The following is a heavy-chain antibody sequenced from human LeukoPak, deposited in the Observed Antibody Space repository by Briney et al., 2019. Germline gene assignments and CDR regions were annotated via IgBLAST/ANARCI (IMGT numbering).Heavy chain of an antibody. D-gene: IGHD1-26*01. V-gene: IGHV3-23*01. Sequence: PGGSLRLSCAASGFTFSSYAMSWVRLAPGKGLEWVSAISGSGGSTYYADSVKGRFTISRDNSKNTLYPQMNSLRAEDTAVYYCASGSSSFDYWGQGTLVTVSS. J-gene: IGHJ4*02. CDR2: ISGSGGST. CDR1: GFTFSSYA. CDR3: ASGSSSFDY.